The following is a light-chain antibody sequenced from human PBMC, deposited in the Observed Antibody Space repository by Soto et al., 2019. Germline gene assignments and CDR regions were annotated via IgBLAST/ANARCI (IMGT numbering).Light chain of an antibody. Sequence: EIVMTQSPATLSVSPGERATLSCRASQSISNNLAWYQQKPGQAPRLLIYGASTRATGIPARFSGSGSGTEFTLTISSLQSEDFAVYYCQQYNNWPITFSQGTRLEIK. J-gene: IGKJ5*01. V-gene: IGKV3D-15*01. CDR2: GAS. CDR3: QQYNNWPIT. CDR1: QSISNN.